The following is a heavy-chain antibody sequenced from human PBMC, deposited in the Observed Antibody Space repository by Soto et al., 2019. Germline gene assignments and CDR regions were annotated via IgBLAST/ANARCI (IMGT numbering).Heavy chain of an antibody. D-gene: IGHD3-9*01. CDR1: GGSFSGYS. CDR3: VRGKICRYFDWLSHSAMDV. V-gene: IGHV4-34*01. J-gene: IGHJ6*01. Sequence: PSETLSLTCIVYGGSFSGYSWSWIRQPPGKGLEWIGEIIHSGSANYNPSLKSRVTISGDTSKNEFSLKLSSVTAADTAVDYCVRGKICRYFDWLSHSAMDVWGQGTTVTVSS. CDR2: IIHSGSA.